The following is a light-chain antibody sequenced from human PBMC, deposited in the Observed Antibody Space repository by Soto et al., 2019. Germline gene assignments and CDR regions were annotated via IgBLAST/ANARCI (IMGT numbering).Light chain of an antibody. CDR1: QSISNH. Sequence: DIQMTQSPSSLSASVEDRVIITCRASQSISNHLNWYQQKPGKAPKLLIFAASSLQSGVPSRFSGSGSGTDFTLTISRLEPEDFAVYYCHQYGSSLGTFGQGTKVDIK. CDR2: AAS. J-gene: IGKJ2*01. CDR3: HQYGSSLGT. V-gene: IGKV1-39*01.